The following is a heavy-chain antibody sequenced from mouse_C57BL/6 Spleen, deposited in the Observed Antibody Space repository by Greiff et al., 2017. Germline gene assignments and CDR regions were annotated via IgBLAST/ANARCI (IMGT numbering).Heavy chain of an antibody. CDR2: IWSGGST. J-gene: IGHJ1*03. Sequence: VQLQQSGPGLVQPSQSLSITCTVSGFSLTSYGVHWVRQSPGKGLEWLGVIWSGGSTDYNAAFISRLSISKDNSKSQVFFKMNSLQADDTAIYXCARNFPDDFYWYVDVWGTGTTVTVSS. D-gene: IGHD2-4*01. V-gene: IGHV2-2*01. CDR3: ARNFPDDFYWYVDV. CDR1: GFSLTSYG.